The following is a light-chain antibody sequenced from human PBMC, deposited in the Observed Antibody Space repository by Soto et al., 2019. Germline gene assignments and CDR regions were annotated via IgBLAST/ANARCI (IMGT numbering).Light chain of an antibody. V-gene: IGLV1-40*01. J-gene: IGLJ1*01. CDR1: SSNIGAEYD. Sequence: QSVLTQPPSVSGAPGQRVTISCTGSSSNIGAEYDVHWYQQLPGTAPKLLIYDNINRPSGVPDRFSGSKSGTSASLAITGLQAEDEADYCCQSYDSSLSGYVFGTGTKLTVL. CDR3: QSYDSSLSGYV. CDR2: DNI.